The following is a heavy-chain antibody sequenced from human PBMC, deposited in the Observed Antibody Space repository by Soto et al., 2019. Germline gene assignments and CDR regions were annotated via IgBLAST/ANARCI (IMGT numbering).Heavy chain of an antibody. D-gene: IGHD2-15*01. CDR1: GITLTDLS. J-gene: IGHJ3*02. CDR3: TYGGNPNDAFDI. V-gene: IGHV1-24*01. Sequence: ASVKVSCKVSGITLTDLSMHWVRQSPEKGLEWMGSFDPEDGETIYAQKFQGRVTMTEDTSTDTAYMELSSLRSEDTAVYFCTYGGNPNDAFDIWGQGTMVTVSS. CDR2: FDPEDGET.